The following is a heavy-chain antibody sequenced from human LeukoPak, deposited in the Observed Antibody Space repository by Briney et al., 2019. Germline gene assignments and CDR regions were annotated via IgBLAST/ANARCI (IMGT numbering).Heavy chain of an antibody. CDR2: IWYDGSNK. V-gene: IGHV3-33*01. CDR1: GFTFSSDG. J-gene: IGHJ5*02. Sequence: PGRSLRLSCAASGFTFSSDGMHWVRQAPGNGLEWVAVIWYDGSNKYYADSVKGRFTISRDNSKNTLYLQMNRLRTERTAVYYCARGEYRSRPTGGWFDPWGQGTLVTVSS. D-gene: IGHD6-13*01. CDR3: ARGEYRSRPTGGWFDP.